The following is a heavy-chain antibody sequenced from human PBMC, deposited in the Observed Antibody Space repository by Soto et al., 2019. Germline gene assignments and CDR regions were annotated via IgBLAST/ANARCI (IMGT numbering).Heavy chain of an antibody. CDR2: INAGNGNT. CDR3: AREDRYYFSMDV. Sequence: ASVKVSCKASGYTFTSYAMHWVRQAPGQRLEWMGWINAGNGNTKYSQKLQGRVTMTTDTSTSTAYMELRSLRSDDTAVYYCAREDRYYFSMDVWGNGTTVTVSS. CDR1: GYTFTSYA. J-gene: IGHJ6*03. V-gene: IGHV1-3*01.